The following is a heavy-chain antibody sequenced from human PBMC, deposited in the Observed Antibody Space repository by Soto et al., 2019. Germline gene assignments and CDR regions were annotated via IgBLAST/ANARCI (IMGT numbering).Heavy chain of an antibody. D-gene: IGHD2-2*01. CDR2: IIPIFGTA. CDR3: ARYCSSTSCYYYFDY. Sequence: ASVKVSCKASGGTFSSYAISWVRQAPGQGLEWMGGIIPIFGTANYAQKFQGRVTITADESTSTAYMELSSLRSEDTAVYYCARYCSSTSCYYYFDYWGQGTLVTVSS. V-gene: IGHV1-69*13. CDR1: GGTFSSYA. J-gene: IGHJ4*02.